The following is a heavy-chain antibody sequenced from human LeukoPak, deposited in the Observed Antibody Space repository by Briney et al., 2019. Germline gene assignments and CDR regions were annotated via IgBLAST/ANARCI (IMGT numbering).Heavy chain of an antibody. V-gene: IGHV3-15*01. J-gene: IGHJ4*02. Sequence: GGSLRLSRAASGFTFSNAWMSWVRQAPGKGLEWVGRIKSKTDGGTTDYAAPVKGRFTISRDDSKNTLYLQMNSLKTEDTAVYYCTTYDFWSGCPPPSFDYWGQGTLVTVSS. CDR3: TTYDFWSGCPPPSFDY. CDR2: IKSKTDGGTT. D-gene: IGHD3-3*01. CDR1: GFTFSNAW.